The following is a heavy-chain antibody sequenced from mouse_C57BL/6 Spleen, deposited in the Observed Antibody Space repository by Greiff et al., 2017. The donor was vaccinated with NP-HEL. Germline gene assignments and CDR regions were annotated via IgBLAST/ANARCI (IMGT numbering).Heavy chain of an antibody. J-gene: IGHJ4*01. V-gene: IGHV2-6-1*01. CDR3: SRQGSLLYDYDSLYAMDY. CDR2: IWSDGST. Sequence: VKLMESGPGLVAPSQSLSITCTVSGFALTSYGVHWVRQPPGKGLEWLVVIWSDGSTTYNTALKSRLSNSKDNAKSQVFLKMNSLQTDDTAIYYCSRQGSLLYDYDSLYAMDYWGQGTSVTVSS. D-gene: IGHD2-4*01. CDR1: GFALTSYG.